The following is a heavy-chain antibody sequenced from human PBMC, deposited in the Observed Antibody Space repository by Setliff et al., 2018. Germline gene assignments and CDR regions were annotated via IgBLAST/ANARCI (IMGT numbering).Heavy chain of an antibody. J-gene: IGHJ4*02. V-gene: IGHV4-34*01. D-gene: IGHD1-26*01. CDR3: ARGRGSNY. Sequence: SETLSLTCAVYGGSFSGYYWSWIRQPPGKGLEWIGEINHSGSTNYNPSLKSRVTISVDTSKNQFSLKLSSVTAADTAVYYCARGRGSNYWGQGTLVTVSS. CDR1: GGSFSGYY. CDR2: INHSGST.